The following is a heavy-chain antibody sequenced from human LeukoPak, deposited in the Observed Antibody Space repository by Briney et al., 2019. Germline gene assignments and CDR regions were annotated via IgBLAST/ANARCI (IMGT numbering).Heavy chain of an antibody. J-gene: IGHJ4*02. CDR3: ARALYYYDSSGYTADY. D-gene: IGHD3-22*01. Sequence: ASVKVSFKASGYTFTSYGISWVRQAPGQGLEWMGWISAYNGNTNYAQKLQGRVTMTTDTSTSTAYMELRSLRSDDTAVYYCARALYYYDSSGYTADYWGQGTLVTVSS. CDR1: GYTFTSYG. CDR2: ISAYNGNT. V-gene: IGHV1-18*01.